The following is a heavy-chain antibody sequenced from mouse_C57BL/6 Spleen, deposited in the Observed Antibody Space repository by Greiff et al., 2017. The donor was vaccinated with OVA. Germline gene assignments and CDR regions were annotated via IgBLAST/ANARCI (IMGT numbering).Heavy chain of an antibody. Sequence: VKLMESGAELVRPGASVKLSCKASGYTFTDYYINWVKQRPGQGLEWIARIYPGSGNTYYDEKLKGKATLTAEKSSSTAYMQLSSLTSEDSAVYFCAGSDYYGSSYAWFAYWGQGTLVTVSA. CDR2: IYPGSGNT. J-gene: IGHJ3*01. V-gene: IGHV1-76*01. CDR1: GYTFTDYY. CDR3: AGSDYYGSSYAWFAY. D-gene: IGHD1-1*01.